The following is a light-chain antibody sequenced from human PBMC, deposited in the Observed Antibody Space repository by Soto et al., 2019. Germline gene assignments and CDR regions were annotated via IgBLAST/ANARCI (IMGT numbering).Light chain of an antibody. CDR2: DVS. CDR1: GSDVGGYNY. CDR3: SSYTSSSTVV. J-gene: IGLJ2*01. Sequence: QSALTQPASVSGSPGQSITISCTGTGSDVGGYNYVSWYQQHPGEAPRVIIYDVSNRPSGVSNRFSGSKSGNTAALTISGLQAEDEADYYCSSYTSSSTVVFGGGTKVTVL. V-gene: IGLV2-14*03.